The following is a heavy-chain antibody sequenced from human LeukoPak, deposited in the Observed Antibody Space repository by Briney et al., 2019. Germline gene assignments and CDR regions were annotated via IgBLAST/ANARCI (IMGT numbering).Heavy chain of an antibody. D-gene: IGHD2-2*02. V-gene: IGHV3-7*04. CDR3: AKDPGHCSSTFCYTNC. CDR2: TKDDGGET. Sequence: PGGSLRLSCAVYGFTFSGYWMSWVRQAPGKGLEWVANTKDDGGETNYMDSVKGRFTISRDNAKNSLFLQMNSLRGEYTSVYYCAKDPGHCSSTFCYTNCWGQGTLVTVSS. CDR1: GFTFSGYW. J-gene: IGHJ4*02.